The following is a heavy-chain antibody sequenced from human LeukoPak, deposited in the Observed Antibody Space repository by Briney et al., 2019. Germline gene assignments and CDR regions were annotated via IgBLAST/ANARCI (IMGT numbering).Heavy chain of an antibody. CDR2: ISEDGSRK. CDR3: ATKVIDDFDY. D-gene: IGHD2/OR15-2a*01. J-gene: IGHJ4*02. Sequence: GGSLRLSCAASGFTFRSHDIHWVRQAPGKGLEWVTVISEDGSRKNYVDSVEGRFTISRDNSKSTLYLQMNSLRADDSAVYYCATKVIDDFDYWGQGTLVTVSS. V-gene: IGHV3-30*03. CDR1: GFTFRSHD.